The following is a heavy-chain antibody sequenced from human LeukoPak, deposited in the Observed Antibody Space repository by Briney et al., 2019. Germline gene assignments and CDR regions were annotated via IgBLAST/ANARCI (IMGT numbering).Heavy chain of an antibody. Sequence: ASVMVSCKASGYTFTSYYMHWVRQAPGQGLEWMGIINPSGGSTSYAQKFQGRVTMTRDTSTSTVYMELSSLRSEDTAVYYCARGDYGGNSGLGFDYWGQGTLVTVSS. V-gene: IGHV1-46*01. CDR3: ARGDYGGNSGLGFDY. CDR2: INPSGGST. D-gene: IGHD4-23*01. CDR1: GYTFTSYY. J-gene: IGHJ4*02.